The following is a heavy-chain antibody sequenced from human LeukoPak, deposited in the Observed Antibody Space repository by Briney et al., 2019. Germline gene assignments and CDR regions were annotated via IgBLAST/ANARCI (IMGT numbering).Heavy chain of an antibody. Sequence: GGSLRLSCAASGFTFDDYAMHWVRQAPGKGLEWVSGISWNSGRIGYADSVKGRFTISRDNAKNSLYLQMNSLRPEDTAFYYCTKAYGPGSYTSPFDYWGQGTLVTVSS. CDR1: GFTFDDYA. CDR3: TKAYGPGSYTSPFDY. CDR2: ISWNSGRI. D-gene: IGHD3-10*01. J-gene: IGHJ4*02. V-gene: IGHV3-9*01.